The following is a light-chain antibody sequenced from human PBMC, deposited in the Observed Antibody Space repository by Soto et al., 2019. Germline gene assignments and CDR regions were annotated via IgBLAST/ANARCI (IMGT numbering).Light chain of an antibody. Sequence: ELVMTQSPDTLSVSPGERATLLCRASQSVRNNLAWYQQKPGQAPRLLIYGVSTRATGVPARFSGSGSGTDFTLTISSLQAEDVAVYYCQQYYHTQSYGQGTKVDIK. V-gene: IGKV3-15*01. CDR3: QQYYHTQS. CDR1: QSVRNN. J-gene: IGKJ1*01. CDR2: GVS.